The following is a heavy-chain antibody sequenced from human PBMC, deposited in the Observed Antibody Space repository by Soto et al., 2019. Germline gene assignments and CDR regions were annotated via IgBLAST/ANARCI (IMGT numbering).Heavy chain of an antibody. CDR1: GFTFSSYD. CDR3: GSWGGTSGGFDY. D-gene: IGHD3-16*01. J-gene: IGHJ4*02. Sequence: EVQLVESGGGLVQPGGSLRLSCAASGFTFSSYDMHWVRQATGKGLEWVSAIGTAGDTYYPGSVKGRFTISRENAKNSLYLQMNSLRAEDTAVYYCGSWGGTSGGFDYWGQGTLVTVSS. V-gene: IGHV3-13*01. CDR2: IGTAGDT.